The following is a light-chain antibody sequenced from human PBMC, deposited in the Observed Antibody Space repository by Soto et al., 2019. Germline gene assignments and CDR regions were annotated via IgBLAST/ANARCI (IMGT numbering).Light chain of an antibody. J-gene: IGLJ1*01. V-gene: IGLV2-14*03. Sequence: QSVLTQPASVSGYPGQSISIPCTGTSSDIGAFNFVSWYQQHPGKAPKVLIYGVTNRPSGVDYRFSGSKSGNTASLIISGLRPEDEADYYCSSFTSASTRIFGTGTKLTVL. CDR1: SSDIGAFNF. CDR2: GVT. CDR3: SSFTSASTRI.